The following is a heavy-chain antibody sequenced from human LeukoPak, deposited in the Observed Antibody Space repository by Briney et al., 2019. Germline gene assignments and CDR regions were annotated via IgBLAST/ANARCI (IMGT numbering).Heavy chain of an antibody. CDR1: GGTFSSYA. D-gene: IGHD4-11*01. J-gene: IGHJ4*02. CDR3: ASNYGTELPIDY. CDR2: IIPIFGTA. V-gene: IGHV1-69*06. Sequence: SVKVSCKASGGTFSSYAISWVRQAPAQGLEWMGGIIPIFGTANYAQKFQGRVTITADKSTSTAYMELSSLRSEDTAVYYCASNYGTELPIDYWGQGTLVTVSS.